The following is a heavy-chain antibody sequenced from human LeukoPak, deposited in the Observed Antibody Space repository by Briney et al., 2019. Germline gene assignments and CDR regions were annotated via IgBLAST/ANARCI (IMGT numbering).Heavy chain of an antibody. D-gene: IGHD3-22*01. CDR1: GFTFSSYS. CDR3: ARSPSGDRSGFATGFDP. V-gene: IGHV3-30*04. Sequence: PGGSLRLSCAASGFTFSSYSMHWVRQAPGKGLEWVAVIWPDGGNRKYADSVKGRFTISRDNSKSTLYLQMNSLRVEDTAVYYCARSPSGDRSGFATGFDPWGQGTLVTVSS. CDR2: IWPDGGNR. J-gene: IGHJ5*02.